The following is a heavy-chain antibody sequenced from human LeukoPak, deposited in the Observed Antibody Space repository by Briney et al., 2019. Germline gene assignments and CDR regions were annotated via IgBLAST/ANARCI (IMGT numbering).Heavy chain of an antibody. CDR2: ISSSSSYI. Sequence: GGSLRLSCAASGFTFSSYSMNWVRQAPGKGLEWVSSISSSSSYIYYADSVKGRFTISRDNAKNSLYLQMNSLRAEDTAVYYCARGVDGDYGFGAFDIWGQGTMVTVSS. CDR1: GFTFSSYS. J-gene: IGHJ3*02. V-gene: IGHV3-21*01. D-gene: IGHD4-17*01. CDR3: ARGVDGDYGFGAFDI.